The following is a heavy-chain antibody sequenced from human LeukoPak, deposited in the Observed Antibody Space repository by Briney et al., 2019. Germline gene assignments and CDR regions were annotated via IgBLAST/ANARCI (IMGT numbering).Heavy chain of an antibody. V-gene: IGHV1-24*01. J-gene: IGHJ4*02. CDR3: ATVYCSSTSCLTDPYYFDY. D-gene: IGHD2-2*01. CDR1: GYTLTELS. CDR2: FDPEDGET. Sequence: GAPVKVSCKVSGYTLTELSMHWVRQAPGKGLEWMGGFDPEDGETIYAQKFQGRVTMTEDTSTDTAYMELSSLRSEDTAVYYCATVYCSSTSCLTDPYYFDYWGQGTLVTVSS.